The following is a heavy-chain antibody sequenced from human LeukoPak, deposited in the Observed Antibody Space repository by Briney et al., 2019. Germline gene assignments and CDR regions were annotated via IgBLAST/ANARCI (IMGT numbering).Heavy chain of an antibody. Sequence: GASVKVSCKASDYTFTDYYMHWVRQAPGQGLEWMGRIDPNSGGTSYAQKFQGRVTMTRDTFISTAYMELSRLTSDDTAIYYCARDRSVAGDYWGQGTLVIVSS. V-gene: IGHV1-2*06. J-gene: IGHJ4*02. CDR1: DYTFTDYY. CDR3: ARDRSVAGDY. D-gene: IGHD6-19*01. CDR2: IDPNSGGT.